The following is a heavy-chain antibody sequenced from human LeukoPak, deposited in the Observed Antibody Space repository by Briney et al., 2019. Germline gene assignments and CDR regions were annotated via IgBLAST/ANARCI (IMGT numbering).Heavy chain of an antibody. Sequence: ASETLSLTCTVSGGSISSYYWSWIRQPPGKGLEWIGYIYYSGSTNYNPSLESRVTISVDTSKNQFSLKLSSVTAADTAVYYCARESTVVPAAIDYWGQGTLVTVSS. CDR2: IYYSGST. CDR3: ARESTVVPAAIDY. CDR1: GGSISSYY. V-gene: IGHV4-59*01. D-gene: IGHD2-2*02. J-gene: IGHJ4*02.